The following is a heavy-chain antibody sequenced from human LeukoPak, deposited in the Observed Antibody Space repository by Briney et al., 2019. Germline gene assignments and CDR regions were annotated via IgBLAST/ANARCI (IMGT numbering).Heavy chain of an antibody. J-gene: IGHJ4*02. Sequence: PGGSLRLSCAASGFAFSSYSMNWVRQAPGKGLEWVSSISSSSSYIYYADSVKGRFTISRDNAKNSLYLQMNSLRAEDTAVYYCANYDRGYSTYWGQGTLVTVSS. CDR1: GFAFSSYS. V-gene: IGHV3-21*01. CDR2: ISSSSSYI. D-gene: IGHD5-12*01. CDR3: ANYDRGYSTY.